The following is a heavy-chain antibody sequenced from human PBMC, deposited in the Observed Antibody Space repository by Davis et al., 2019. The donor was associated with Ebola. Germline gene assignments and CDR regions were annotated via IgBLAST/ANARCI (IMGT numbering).Heavy chain of an antibody. Sequence: SETLSLTCTVSGGSISSSSYYWGWIRQPPGKGLEWIGSIYYSGSTYYNPSLKSRVTISVDTSKNQFSLKLSSVTAADTAVYYCARGRAPSGSYQYYFDYWGQGTLVTVSS. V-gene: IGHV4-39*01. D-gene: IGHD1-26*01. CDR2: IYYSGST. CDR1: GGSISSSSYY. J-gene: IGHJ4*02. CDR3: ARGRAPSGSYQYYFDY.